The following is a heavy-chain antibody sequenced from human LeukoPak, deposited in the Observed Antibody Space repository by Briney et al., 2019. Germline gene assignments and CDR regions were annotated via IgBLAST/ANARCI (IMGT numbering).Heavy chain of an antibody. V-gene: IGHV3-7*01. D-gene: IGHD5-18*01. CDR3: ALWLRWGVGFDY. Sequence: VRXXXGXGXXXVTNIMQYGSEKDYLHSVKGGFTIYRDNEKNSVYMQMNRLRAEDTAVYYCALWLRWGVGFDYWGQGTLVTVSS. CDR2: IMQYGSEK. J-gene: IGHJ4*02.